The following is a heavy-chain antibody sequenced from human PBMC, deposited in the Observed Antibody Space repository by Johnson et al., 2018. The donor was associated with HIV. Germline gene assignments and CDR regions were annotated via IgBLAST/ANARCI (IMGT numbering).Heavy chain of an antibody. CDR1: GFTFKNAW. D-gene: IGHD3-16*01. CDR2: IKSNTDGETT. Sequence: VQLVESGGDLIKPGGSLRLSCAASGFTFKNAWMTWVRQVPGKGLEWVGRIKSNTDGETTEYAASVKGRFTISRDDSKSITFLQMDSLKTEDTGMYYCTGGRDLRAFDIWGQGTMVTVSS. V-gene: IGHV3-15*01. J-gene: IGHJ3*02. CDR3: TGGRDLRAFDI.